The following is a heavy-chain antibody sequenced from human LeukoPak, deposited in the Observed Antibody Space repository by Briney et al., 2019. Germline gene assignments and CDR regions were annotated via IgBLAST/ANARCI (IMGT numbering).Heavy chain of an antibody. V-gene: IGHV1-69*04. D-gene: IGHD4-17*01. J-gene: IGHJ4*02. CDR3: ARGLTVTTFKVY. Sequence: GASVKVSCKASGGTFSSYAISWVRQAPGQGLEWMGRIIPILGIANYAQKFQGRVTITADKSTSTAYMELSSLRSEDTAVYYCARGLTVTTFKVYWAQGTLVTVSS. CDR1: GGTFSSYA. CDR2: IIPILGIA.